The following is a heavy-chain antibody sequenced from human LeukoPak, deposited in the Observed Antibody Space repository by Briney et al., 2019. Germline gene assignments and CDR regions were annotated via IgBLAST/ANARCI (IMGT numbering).Heavy chain of an antibody. CDR3: ARESGNGEQWLGY. D-gene: IGHD6-19*01. Sequence: GGSLRLSCEASGFTVSSNYMSWVRQAPGKGLEWVSVIYSGGSTYYAESVKGRLTISRDNSKNTLYLQMNSLGAEDTAVYYCARESGNGEQWLGYWGQGTLVTVSS. CDR2: IYSGGST. CDR1: GFTVSSNY. V-gene: IGHV3-53*01. J-gene: IGHJ4*02.